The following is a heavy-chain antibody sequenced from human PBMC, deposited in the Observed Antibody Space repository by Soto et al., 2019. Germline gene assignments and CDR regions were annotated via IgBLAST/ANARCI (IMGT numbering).Heavy chain of an antibody. D-gene: IGHD2-2*02. CDR3: ARHVEDIVVVPAAIRHYYYYGMDV. CDR2: IYPGDSDT. J-gene: IGHJ6*02. CDR1: GYSFTSYW. V-gene: IGHV5-51*01. Sequence: GESLKISCKGSGYSFTSYWIGWVRQMPGKGLEWMGIIYPGDSDTGYSPSFQGQVTISADKSISTAYLQWSSLKASDTAMYYCARHVEDIVVVPAAIRHYYYYGMDVWGQGTTVTVSS.